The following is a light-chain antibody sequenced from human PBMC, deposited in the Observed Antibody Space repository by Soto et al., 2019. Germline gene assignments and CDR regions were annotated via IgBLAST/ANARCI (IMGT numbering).Light chain of an antibody. V-gene: IGLV2-8*01. CDR1: KNDIDVYDF. J-gene: IGLJ1*01. CDR3: KSYAGSNTYV. CDR2: EVV. Sequence: QSVLTQPPSASGAPLQSGTISCTGTKNDIDVYDFVSWYQHHPGKAPRLIIYEVVQRPSGVPDRFSGSKSGNTASLTVSGLQAADEADYFCKSYAGSNTYVFGSGTKVTVL.